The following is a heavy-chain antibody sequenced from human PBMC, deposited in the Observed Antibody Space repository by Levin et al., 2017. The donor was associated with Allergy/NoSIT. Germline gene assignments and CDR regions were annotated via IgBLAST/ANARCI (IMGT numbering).Heavy chain of an antibody. CDR1: GFTFNNYW. CDR3: ARDPTYYYDSSGYYYDAFDL. CDR2: IKQDGSEK. V-gene: IGHV3-7*01. D-gene: IGHD3-22*01. Sequence: GGSLRLSCAASGFTFNNYWMTWVRQAPGKGLEWVANIKQDGSEKYYLDSVKGRFTISRDNAKNSLYLQMNSLRAGDTAVYYCARDPTYYYDSSGYYYDAFDLWGQGTMVTVSS. J-gene: IGHJ3*01.